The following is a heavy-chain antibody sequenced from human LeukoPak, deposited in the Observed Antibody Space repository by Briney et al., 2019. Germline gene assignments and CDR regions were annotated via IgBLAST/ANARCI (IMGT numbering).Heavy chain of an antibody. CDR2: ISYDGSNK. D-gene: IGHD3-22*01. J-gene: IGHJ4*02. CDR1: GFTFSSYA. CDR3: ASQSSGPFDY. V-gene: IGHV3-30-3*01. Sequence: PPGRSLRLSCAASGFTFSSYAMHWVRQAPGKGLEWVAVISYDGSNKYYADSVKGRFTISRDNSKNTLYLQMNSLRAEDTAVYYCASQSSGPFDYWGQGILVTVSS.